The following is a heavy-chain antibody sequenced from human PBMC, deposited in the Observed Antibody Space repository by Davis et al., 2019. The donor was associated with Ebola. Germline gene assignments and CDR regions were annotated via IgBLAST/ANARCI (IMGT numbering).Heavy chain of an antibody. D-gene: IGHD3-9*01. CDR3: ARGGYFDWLLVRTDAFDI. CDR1: GFTFSSYD. Sequence: GGSLRLSCAASGFTFSSYDMHWVRQATGKGLEWVSAIGTAGDTYYPGSVKGRFTISRENAKNSLYLQMNSLRAGDTAVYYCARGGYFDWLLVRTDAFDIWGQGTMVTVSS. V-gene: IGHV3-13*01. J-gene: IGHJ3*02. CDR2: IGTAGDT.